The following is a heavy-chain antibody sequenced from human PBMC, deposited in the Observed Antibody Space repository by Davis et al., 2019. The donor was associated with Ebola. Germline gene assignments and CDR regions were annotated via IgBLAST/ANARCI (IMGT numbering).Heavy chain of an antibody. D-gene: IGHD3-10*01. Sequence: MPSETLSLTCTVSGGSISSGGYYWSWIRQHPGKGLEWIGYIYYSGSTYYNPSLKSRVTISVDTSKNQFSLKLSSVTAADTAVYYCARRSGYYYGMDVWGQGTTVTVSS. CDR1: GGSISSGGYY. CDR2: IYYSGST. V-gene: IGHV4-31*03. J-gene: IGHJ6*02. CDR3: ARRSGYYYGMDV.